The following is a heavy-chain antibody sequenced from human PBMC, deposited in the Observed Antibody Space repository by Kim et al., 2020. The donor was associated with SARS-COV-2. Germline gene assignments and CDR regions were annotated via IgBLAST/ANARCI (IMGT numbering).Heavy chain of an antibody. CDR2: ITSDSRRT. J-gene: IGHJ6*01. D-gene: IGHD1-26*01. Sequence: GGSLRLSCVTSRFNFHDYVMHWVRQAPGKGLEWVSLITSDSRRTYYADSVNGRFTISRDNSKDSLYLHMDSLRPEDGAVYFCVREWEPRQNYYYGMDVLG. CDR3: VREWEPRQNYYYGMDV. V-gene: IGHV3-43D*03. CDR1: RFNFHDYV.